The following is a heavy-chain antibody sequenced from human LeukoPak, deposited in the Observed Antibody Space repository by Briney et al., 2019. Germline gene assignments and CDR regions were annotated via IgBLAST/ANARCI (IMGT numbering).Heavy chain of an antibody. CDR3: ARDLRGQLEREYFDY. V-gene: IGHV4-38-2*02. D-gene: IGHD6-6*01. J-gene: IGHJ4*02. CDR1: GYSISSGYY. Sequence: PSETLSLTCAVSGYSISSGYYWGWIRQPPGKGLEWIGSIYHSGSTYYNPSLKSRVTISVDTSKNQFSLKLSSVTAADTAVYYCARDLRGQLEREYFDYWGQGTLVTVSS. CDR2: IYHSGST.